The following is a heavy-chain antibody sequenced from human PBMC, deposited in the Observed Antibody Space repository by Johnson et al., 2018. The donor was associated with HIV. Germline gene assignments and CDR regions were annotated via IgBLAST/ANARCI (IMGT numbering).Heavy chain of an antibody. V-gene: IGHV3-30-3*01. CDR1: GFTFRTYA. J-gene: IGHJ3*02. D-gene: IGHD5-12*01. CDR3: ARVGVSGYDLAAFDI. CDR2: LSYDGSKE. Sequence: QVQLVESGGGLVKPGGSLRLSCAVSGFTFRTYAMHWVRQAPGQGLEWVAVLSYDGSKEYYVDSVKGRFNLSRDSSKNTLYLQMNSLRAEDTAVYYCARVGVSGYDLAAFDIWGQGTMVTVSS.